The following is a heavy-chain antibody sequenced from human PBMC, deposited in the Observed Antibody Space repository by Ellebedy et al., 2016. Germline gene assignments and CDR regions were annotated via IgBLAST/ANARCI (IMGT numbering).Heavy chain of an antibody. Sequence: GESLKISXPASGFTFSSYAMTWVRQSPGRGLEWVSAISDTGGRTYYADSVKGRFTISRDNSKNTLYLQMNSLRAADTAVYYCAKVIQQAGLTWGQGTLVTVSS. CDR2: ISDTGGRT. CDR3: AKVIQQAGLT. D-gene: IGHD5-18*01. J-gene: IGHJ5*02. CDR1: GFTFSSYA. V-gene: IGHV3-23*01.